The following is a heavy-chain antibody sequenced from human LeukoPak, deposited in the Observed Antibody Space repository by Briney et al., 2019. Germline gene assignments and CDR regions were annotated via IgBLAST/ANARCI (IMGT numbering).Heavy chain of an antibody. J-gene: IGHJ4*02. V-gene: IGHV3-48*01. CDR3: ARDLDYYDSSGYRYYFDY. CDR1: GFTFSSYG. Sequence: PGGSLRLSCAASGFTFSSYGMNWVRQAPGKGLEWVSYISSSSSTIYYADSVKGRFTISRDNAKNSLYLQMNSLRAEDTAVYYCARDLDYYDSSGYRYYFDYWGQGTLVTVSS. D-gene: IGHD3-22*01. CDR2: ISSSSSTI.